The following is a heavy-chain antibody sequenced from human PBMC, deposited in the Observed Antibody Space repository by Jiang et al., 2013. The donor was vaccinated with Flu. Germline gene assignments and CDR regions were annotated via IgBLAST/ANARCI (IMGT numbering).Heavy chain of an antibody. D-gene: IGHD1-1*01. Sequence: VQLVESGGGSVQRGGSLRLSCAGSGFSVTTDYMGWVRQAPGKGLEWVSLIHRGTTYYTDSVKGRFTISTDSSENTLSLQMNGLRPEDTALYYCARDSHSPERFDQWGQGTLVTVSS. J-gene: IGHJ4*02. CDR2: IHRGTT. CDR3: ARDSHSPERFDQ. CDR1: GFSVTTDY. V-gene: IGHV3-66*02.